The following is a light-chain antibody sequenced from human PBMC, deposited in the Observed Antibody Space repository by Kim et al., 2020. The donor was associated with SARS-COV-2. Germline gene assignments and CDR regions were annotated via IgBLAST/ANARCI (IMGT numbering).Light chain of an antibody. CDR2: QDS. Sequence: SYELTQPPSVSVSPGQTASITRSGDKLGDKYACWYQQKPGHSPVLVIYQDSKRPSGIPERFSGSNSGNTATLTISGTQAMDEADYYCQAWDSSTVVFGGGTQLTVL. CDR3: QAWDSSTVV. J-gene: IGLJ2*01. V-gene: IGLV3-1*01. CDR1: KLGDKY.